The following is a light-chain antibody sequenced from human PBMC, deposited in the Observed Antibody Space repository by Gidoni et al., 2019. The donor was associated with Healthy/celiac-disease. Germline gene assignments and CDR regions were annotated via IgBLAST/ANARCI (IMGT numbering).Light chain of an antibody. Sequence: EIVMTQSPATLSVSPGERVTLSCRASQRVRSSLAWYQQKPGQAPRLLIYDTSTRATGIPARFSGSGSGTEFTLTISSLQSEDFAVYCCQQYNNWPPITFSQGTRLEIK. CDR1: QRVRSS. CDR3: QQYNNWPPIT. J-gene: IGKJ5*01. CDR2: DTS. V-gene: IGKV3-15*01.